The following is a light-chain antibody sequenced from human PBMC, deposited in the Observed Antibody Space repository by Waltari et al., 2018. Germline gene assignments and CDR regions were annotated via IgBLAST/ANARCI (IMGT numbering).Light chain of an antibody. V-gene: IGLV2-14*03. CDR3: SSYTNTKTVV. Sequence: QSALTQPASVSGSPGQSITISCTGTASDIGSYNRLSWYQQHPGKAPRLLIYAVSDRPAGVSYRFSASKSGNTASLTISGLQAEDECHYYCSSYTNTKTVVFGGGTKVTVL. CDR2: AVS. J-gene: IGLJ2*01. CDR1: ASDIGSYNR.